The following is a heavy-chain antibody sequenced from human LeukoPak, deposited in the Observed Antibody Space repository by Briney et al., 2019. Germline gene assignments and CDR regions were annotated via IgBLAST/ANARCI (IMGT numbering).Heavy chain of an antibody. CDR3: ARDLVEGDYFDY. D-gene: IGHD1-26*01. V-gene: IGHV3-23*01. CDR2: ISGNGGAT. J-gene: IGHJ4*02. CDR1: GGSISSGDYY. Sequence: PSETLSLTCTVSGGSISSGDYYWSWIRQPPGKGLEWVSTISGNGGATYYADSVKGRFTLSRDNSENTLYLQMNSLRDDDTAVYYCARDLVEGDYFDYWGQGTLVTVSS.